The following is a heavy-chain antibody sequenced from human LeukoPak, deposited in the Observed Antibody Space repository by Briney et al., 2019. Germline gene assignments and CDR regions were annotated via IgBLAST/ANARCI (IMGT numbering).Heavy chain of an antibody. CDR1: GFTFSSYA. Sequence: GGSLRLSCAASGFTFSSYAMSWVRQAPGEGLEWVSAISGSGGSTYYADSVKGRYTISRDNSKNTLYLQMNSLRAEDTAVYYCANYMVRNNNWFDPWGQGTLVTVSS. CDR2: ISGSGGST. V-gene: IGHV3-23*01. CDR3: ANYMVRNNNWFDP. D-gene: IGHD3-10*01. J-gene: IGHJ5*02.